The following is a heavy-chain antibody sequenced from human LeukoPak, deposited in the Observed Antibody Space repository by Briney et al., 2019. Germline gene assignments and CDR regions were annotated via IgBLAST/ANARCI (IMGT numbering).Heavy chain of an antibody. CDR2: ISYDGSNK. CDR1: GFTFSSYG. Sequence: SGGSLRLSCAASGFTFSSYGMHWVRQAPGKGLEWVAVISYDGSNKYYADSVKGRFTISRDNSKNTLYLQMNSLRAEDTAVYYCARGGDYYGSGSQFDYWGQGTLVTVSS. J-gene: IGHJ4*02. V-gene: IGHV3-30*03. D-gene: IGHD3-10*01. CDR3: ARGGDYYGSGSQFDY.